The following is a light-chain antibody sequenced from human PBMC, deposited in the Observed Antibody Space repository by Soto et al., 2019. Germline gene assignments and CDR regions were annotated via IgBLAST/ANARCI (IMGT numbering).Light chain of an antibody. J-gene: IGKJ1*01. Sequence: DIPMTQSPSTLSASVGDRVTITCRASQSISSWLAWYQQKPGKAPKLLIYDASSLESGVQSRFSGSGSGTEFTLTISSLQPDDFATYYCQQYNSYSPWTFGQGTKVEIK. CDR2: DAS. CDR1: QSISSW. V-gene: IGKV1-5*01. CDR3: QQYNSYSPWT.